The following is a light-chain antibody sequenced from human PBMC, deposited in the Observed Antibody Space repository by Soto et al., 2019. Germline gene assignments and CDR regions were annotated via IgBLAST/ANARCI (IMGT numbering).Light chain of an antibody. J-gene: IGKJ2*01. CDR2: WAS. Sequence: DIVMTQSPDSLAVSLGERATINCKSSQSLLDSSSNKNYLAWYQQKTGQPPKLLIYWASTRESGVPDRFSGSGSGTDFTLTISSLQAEDAAVYYCQQYFSIPMFTFAQGTNLQIK. V-gene: IGKV4-1*01. CDR3: QQYFSIPMFT. CDR1: QSLLDSSSNKNY.